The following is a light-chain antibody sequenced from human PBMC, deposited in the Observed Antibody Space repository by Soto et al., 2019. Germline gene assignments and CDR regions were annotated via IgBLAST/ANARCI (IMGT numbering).Light chain of an antibody. CDR1: QSVSSN. V-gene: IGKV3-15*01. J-gene: IGKJ1*01. CDR3: QQYNNWPPGT. CDR2: GAS. Sequence: EIVMTQSPATLSVSPGERATLSCRASQSVSSNLAWYQQKPGQAPRLLIYGASTRATGIPARFSGSGSGTEFTLTISSLQSEDFAVYYFQQYNNWPPGTFGQGTKFDIK.